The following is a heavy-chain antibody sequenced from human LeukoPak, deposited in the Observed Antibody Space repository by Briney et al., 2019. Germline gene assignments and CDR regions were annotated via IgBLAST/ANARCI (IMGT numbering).Heavy chain of an antibody. J-gene: IGHJ4*02. CDR2: IYYSGST. V-gene: IGHV4-61*01. D-gene: IGHD3-16*01. CDR3: ARVGGLRLGESAWDY. CDR1: GGSVSSGSYY. Sequence: AETLSLTCTVSGGSVSSGSYYWSWIRQPPGKGLEWIGYIYYSGSTNYNPSLKSRVTISVDTSKNQFSLKLSSVTAADTAVYYCARVGGLRLGESAWDYWGQGTLVTVYS.